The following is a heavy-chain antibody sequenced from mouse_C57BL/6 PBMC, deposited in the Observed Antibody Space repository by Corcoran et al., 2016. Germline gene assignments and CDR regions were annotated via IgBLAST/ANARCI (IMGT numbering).Heavy chain of an antibody. V-gene: IGHV1-19*01. J-gene: IGHJ1*03. CDR3: ARGEGVRYFDV. CDR2: INPYNGGT. CDR1: GYTFPDYY. Sequence: EVQLQQSGPVLVKPGASVKMSCKASGYTFPDYYMNWVKQSHGKSLEWIGVINPYNGGTSYNQKFKGKATLTVDKSSSTAYMELNSLTSEDSAVYYCARGEGVRYFDVWGTGTTVTVSS. D-gene: IGHD2-2*01.